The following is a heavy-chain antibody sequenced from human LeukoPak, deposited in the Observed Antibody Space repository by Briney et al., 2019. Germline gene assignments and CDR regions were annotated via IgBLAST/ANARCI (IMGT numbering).Heavy chain of an antibody. CDR2: FYYSGSD. CDR3: VRGYCSGATCYHFDY. J-gene: IGHJ4*02. CDR1: GASITSYY. V-gene: IGHV4-59*01. Sequence: KPSETLSLTCTVSGASITSYYWNWIRQPPGKGLEWIGYFYYSGSDNYNPSLKSRITISVHTSKNQFSLKLSSVTAADTAVYYCVRGYCSGATCYHFDYWGQGTLVTVSS. D-gene: IGHD2-15*01.